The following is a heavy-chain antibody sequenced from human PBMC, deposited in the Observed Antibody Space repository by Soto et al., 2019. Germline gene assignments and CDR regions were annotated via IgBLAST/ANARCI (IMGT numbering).Heavy chain of an antibody. V-gene: IGHV4-34*01. CDR1: GGSFSGYY. D-gene: IGHD3-10*01. J-gene: IGHJ5*02. Sequence: AETLSLTCASYGGSFSGYYCSWIRQPPGKGLEWSGEIYHSGSTYYNPSLQSRVTMSMDKSKNQFPLKLSSVTAADTAVYFCGGRTSLASVQLFVGEISNHNWFDPWSQGTLVTVSS. CDR3: GGRTSLASVQLFVGEISNHNWFDP. CDR2: IYHSGST.